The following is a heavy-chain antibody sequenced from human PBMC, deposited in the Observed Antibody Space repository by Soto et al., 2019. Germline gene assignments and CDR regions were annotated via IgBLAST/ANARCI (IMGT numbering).Heavy chain of an antibody. CDR2: ISGTGTNT. V-gene: IGHV3-11*04. J-gene: IGHJ4*02. Sequence: PGGSLRLSXAASGFTFSNYYMSWIRQAPGKGLEWVSYISGTGTNTFYADSVKGRFTISRDNAKNSLYLQMNSLRAEDTAVYYCARDSRPDLGYWGQGTLVTVPQ. CDR3: ARDSRPDLGY. CDR1: GFTFSNYY.